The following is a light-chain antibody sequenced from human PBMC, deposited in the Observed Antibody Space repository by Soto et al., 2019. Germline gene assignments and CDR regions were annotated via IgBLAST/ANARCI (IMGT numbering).Light chain of an antibody. CDR3: SSYTGSRTLI. J-gene: IGLJ2*01. Sequence: QSALTQPASVSGSPGQSITISCRGTSSEVGGYNYVSWYQQNPGKAPKVMIYDVSSRPSGVSDRFSGSKSGNTASLTISGLQAEDEGDYYCSSYTGSRTLIFGGGTKLTVL. V-gene: IGLV2-14*01. CDR2: DVS. CDR1: SSEVGGYNY.